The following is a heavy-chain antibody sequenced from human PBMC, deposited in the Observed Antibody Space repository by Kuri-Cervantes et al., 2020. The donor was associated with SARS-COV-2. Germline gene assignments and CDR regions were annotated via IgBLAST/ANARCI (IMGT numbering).Heavy chain of an antibody. CDR2: IRSKAYGGTT. V-gene: IGHV3-49*04. CDR3: TRVLTVTTLLVDY. D-gene: IGHD4-17*01. Sequence: GGSLRLSCTASGFTFGDYAMSWVPQAPGKGLEWVGFIRSKAYGGTTEYAASVKGRFTISRDDSKSIAYLQMNSLKTEDTAVYYCTRVLTVTTLLVDYWGQGTLVTVSS. J-gene: IGHJ4*02. CDR1: GFTFGDYA.